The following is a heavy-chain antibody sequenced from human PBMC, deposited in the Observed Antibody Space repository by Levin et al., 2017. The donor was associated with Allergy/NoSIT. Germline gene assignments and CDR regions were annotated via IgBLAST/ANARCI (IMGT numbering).Heavy chain of an antibody. CDR3: AKKQGGTSGFSFDV. CDR2: ITGGGGDK. J-gene: IGHJ3*01. D-gene: IGHD1-1*01. V-gene: IGHV3-23*01. CDR1: GFTFSDYA. Sequence: GESLKISCAASGFTFSDYAMTWVRQAPGKGLEWVSVITGGGGDKYYGDSVKGRFTVSRGNSKDTLYLELNSLRAEDTAVYYCAKKQGGTSGFSFDVWGQGTMVTVSS.